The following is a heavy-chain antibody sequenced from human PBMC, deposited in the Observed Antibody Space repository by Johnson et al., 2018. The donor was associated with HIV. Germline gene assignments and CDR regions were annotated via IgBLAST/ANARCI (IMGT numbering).Heavy chain of an antibody. Sequence: VQVVESGGGVVQPGRSLRLSCAASGFTFSSYGMHWVRQAPGKGLEWVAVISYDGSNKYYADSVKGRFTISRDNSKNTLYLQMNSLRAEDTAVYYCVQGVPNPAGAFDVWGQGTGVTVSS. J-gene: IGHJ3*01. D-gene: IGHD6-19*01. CDR2: ISYDGSNK. CDR3: VQGVPNPAGAFDV. V-gene: IGHV3-30*03. CDR1: GFTFSSYG.